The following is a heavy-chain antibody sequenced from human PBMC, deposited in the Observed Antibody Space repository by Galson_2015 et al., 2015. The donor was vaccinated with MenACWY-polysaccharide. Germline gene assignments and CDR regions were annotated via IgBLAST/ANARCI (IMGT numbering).Heavy chain of an antibody. Sequence: SVKVSCKGSGYTFTTIAINWVRQAPGQGLEWMAWMSPTSGNTGSAQKFQGRVTMTWNTSISTAYMELSSLRSEDTAVYYCARDRDWALDHWGQGTLVTVSS. J-gene: IGHJ4*02. D-gene: IGHD2-21*02. CDR1: GYTFTTIA. CDR3: ARDRDWALDH. V-gene: IGHV1-8*01. CDR2: MSPTSGNT.